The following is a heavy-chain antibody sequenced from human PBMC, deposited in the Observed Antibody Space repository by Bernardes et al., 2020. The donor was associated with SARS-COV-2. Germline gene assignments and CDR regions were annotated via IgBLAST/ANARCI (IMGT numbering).Heavy chain of an antibody. CDR2: INLDESSK. J-gene: IGHJ5*02. V-gene: IGHV3-74*01. CDR3: ARGSPPAPLEWFDP. Sequence: GGSLRLSCAASGFTFSSYWMHWVRQAPGKGLVWVSRINLDESSKTYADSVKGRFTISRDNAKNTLYLQMNSLRAEDTAVYYCARGSPPAPLEWFDPWGQGTLVTVSS. CDR1: GFTFSSYW.